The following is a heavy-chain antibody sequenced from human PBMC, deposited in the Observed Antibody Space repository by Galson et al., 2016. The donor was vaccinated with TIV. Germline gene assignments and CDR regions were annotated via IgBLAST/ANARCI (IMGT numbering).Heavy chain of an antibody. J-gene: IGHJ4*02. CDR2: IYPGDSDT. Sequence: QSGAEVKKPGESLKISCKGSGNSFTGYWIGWVRQMPGKGLEWMGIIYPGDSDTRYSPSFAGQVTISADKSINTAYLQWSSLKASDTALYYCARQGSRYDSGGAGGLFDYWGQGTLVTVSS. D-gene: IGHD3-10*01. CDR1: GNSFTGYW. V-gene: IGHV5-51*01. CDR3: ARQGSRYDSGGAGGLFDY.